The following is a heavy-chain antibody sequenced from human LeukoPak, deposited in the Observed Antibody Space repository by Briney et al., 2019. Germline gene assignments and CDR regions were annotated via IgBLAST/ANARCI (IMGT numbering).Heavy chain of an antibody. V-gene: IGHV6-1*01. CDR1: GDSVSSNSVA. CDR3: ARSWSNTFDF. Sequence: SQTLSLTCALSGDSVSSNSVAWNWIRQSPSRGLEWLGRTYYRSKWYNDYALSVKSRIKVNSDTSKNQFSLQLNSVTPEDTAVYYCARSWSNTFDFWGQGTLVTVSS. CDR2: TYYRSKWYN. D-gene: IGHD6-13*01. J-gene: IGHJ4*02.